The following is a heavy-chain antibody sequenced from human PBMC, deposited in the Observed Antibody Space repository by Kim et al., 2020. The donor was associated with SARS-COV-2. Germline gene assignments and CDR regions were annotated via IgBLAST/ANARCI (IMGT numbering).Heavy chain of an antibody. Sequence: SETLSLTCAVSGGSISSSNWWSWVRQPPGKGLEWIGEIYHSGSTNYNPSLKSRVTISVDKSKNQFSLKLSSVTAADTAVYYCARWAWQRHGRAHYYYYYGMDVWGQGTTVTVSS. J-gene: IGHJ6*02. V-gene: IGHV4-4*02. D-gene: IGHD2-15*01. CDR2: IYHSGST. CDR3: ARWAWQRHGRAHYYYYYGMDV. CDR1: GGSISSSNW.